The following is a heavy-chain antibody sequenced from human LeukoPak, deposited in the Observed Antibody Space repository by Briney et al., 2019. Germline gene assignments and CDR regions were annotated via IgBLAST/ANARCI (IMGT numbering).Heavy chain of an antibody. V-gene: IGHV4-34*01. CDR2: INHSGST. J-gene: IGHJ4*02. CDR1: GGSFSGYY. Sequence: SETLSLTCAVYGGSFSGYYWSWIRQPPGKGLEWIGEINHSGSTNYNTSLKSRVTISVDTSKNQFSLKLSSVTAADTAVYYCARGGGMRYCSSTSCYTFDYWGQGTLVTVSS. D-gene: IGHD2-2*02. CDR3: ARGGGMRYCSSTSCYTFDY.